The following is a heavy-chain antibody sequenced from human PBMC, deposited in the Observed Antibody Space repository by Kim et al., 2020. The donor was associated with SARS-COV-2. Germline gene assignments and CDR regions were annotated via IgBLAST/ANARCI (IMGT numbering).Heavy chain of an antibody. Sequence: GGSLRLSFAASGFTFSSYDMHWVRQAPGKGLEWVAVISDDGSNKYYADSVKGRFTISRDNSKNTLYLQMNSRRAEDTALYYCASDAMFTSADYVHFYYY. CDR2: ISDDGSNK. V-gene: IGHV3-30*03. J-gene: IGHJ6*03. CDR3: ASDAMFTSADYVHFYYY. D-gene: IGHD3-16*01. CDR1: GFTFSSYD.